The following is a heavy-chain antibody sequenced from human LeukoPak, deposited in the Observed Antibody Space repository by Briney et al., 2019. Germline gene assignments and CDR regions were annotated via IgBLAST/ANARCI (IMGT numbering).Heavy chain of an antibody. V-gene: IGHV1-18*01. D-gene: IGHD2-15*01. Sequence: GASVKVSCKASGYTFSGYGISWVRQAPGQGLEWMGWISAYDGDTNYVKKLRGRVTMTTDTSTTTAYMELRSLRSDDTAVYYCARDDLGYCNGGSCYTLYDYWGQGTLVTVSS. J-gene: IGHJ4*02. CDR3: ARDDLGYCNGGSCYTLYDY. CDR2: ISAYDGDT. CDR1: GYTFSGYG.